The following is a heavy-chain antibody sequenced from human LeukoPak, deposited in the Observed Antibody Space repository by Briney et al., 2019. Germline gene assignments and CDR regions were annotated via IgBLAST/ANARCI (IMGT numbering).Heavy chain of an antibody. J-gene: IGHJ4*02. D-gene: IGHD3-9*01. V-gene: IGHV3-7*01. CDR1: GFTFSSYW. CDR3: ARLDYYDILTGYSL. Sequence: GGSLRLSCAASGFTFSSYWMSWVRQAPGKGLEWVANIRQDGSEKYYVDSVKGRLTISRDNAKNSLYLQMNSLRAEDTAVYYCARLDYYDILTGYSLWGQGTLVTVSS. CDR2: IRQDGSEK.